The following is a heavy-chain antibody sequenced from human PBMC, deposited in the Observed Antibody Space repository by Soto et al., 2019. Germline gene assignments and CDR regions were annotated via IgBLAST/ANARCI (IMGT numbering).Heavy chain of an antibody. CDR1: GFAVSNHY. J-gene: IGHJ6*02. V-gene: IGHV3-53*01. Sequence: EVQLVESGGGLVQPGGSLRLSCAAFGFAVSNHYMNWVRQAPGKGLEWVSIIRTTGSTYYADSVKGRFTISRDNSKNTVSLEMNSLRVEDTAVYYCARNSMMDVWGQGTTVIVSS. CDR3: ARNSMMDV. CDR2: IRTTGST.